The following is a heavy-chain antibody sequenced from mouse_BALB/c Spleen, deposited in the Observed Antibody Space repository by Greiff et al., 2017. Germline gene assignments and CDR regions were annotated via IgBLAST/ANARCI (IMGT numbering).Heavy chain of an antibody. J-gene: IGHJ3*01. Sequence: EVQLVESGGGLVKPGGSLKLSCAASGFTFSDYYMYWVRQTPEKRLEWVATISDGGSYTYYPDSVKGRFTISRDNAKNNLYLQMSSLKSEDTAMYYCARDGLYDYDGFAYWGQGTLVTVSA. V-gene: IGHV5-4*02. D-gene: IGHD2-4*01. CDR3: ARDGLYDYDGFAY. CDR2: ISDGGSYT. CDR1: GFTFSDYY.